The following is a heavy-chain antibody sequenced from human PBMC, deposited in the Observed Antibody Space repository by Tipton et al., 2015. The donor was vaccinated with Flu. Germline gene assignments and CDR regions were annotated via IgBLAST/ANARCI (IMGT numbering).Heavy chain of an antibody. V-gene: IGHV4-59*01. CDR1: GGSISSYY. J-gene: IGHJ6*02. D-gene: IGHD2-2*02. CDR2: IYYSGST. Sequence: LRLSCTVSGGSISSYYWSWIRQPPGKGLEWIGYIYYSGSTNYNPSLKSRVTISVDTSKNQFSLKLSSVTAADTAVYYCARQSCSSTSCYMWGYYYYGMDVWGQGTTVTVSS. CDR3: ARQSCSSTSCYMWGYYYYGMDV.